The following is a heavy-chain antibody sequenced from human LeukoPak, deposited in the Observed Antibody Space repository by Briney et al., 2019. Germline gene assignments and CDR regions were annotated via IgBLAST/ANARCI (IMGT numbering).Heavy chain of an antibody. CDR2: IYHSGST. D-gene: IGHD2-15*01. CDR1: GYSISSGYY. J-gene: IGHJ4*02. V-gene: IGHV4-38-2*02. Sequence: PSETLSLTCTVSGYSISSGYYWGWIRKPPGKGLEWIGSIYHSGSTYYNPSLKSRVTISVDTSKNQFSLKLSSVTAADTAGYYCAHLGYCSGGSCPNFDYWGQGTLVTVSS. CDR3: AHLGYCSGGSCPNFDY.